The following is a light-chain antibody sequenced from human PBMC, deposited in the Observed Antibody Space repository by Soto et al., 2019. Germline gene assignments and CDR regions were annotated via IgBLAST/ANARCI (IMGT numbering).Light chain of an antibody. V-gene: IGKV3-20*01. CDR2: GAS. CDR1: QTVSITY. J-gene: IGKJ5*01. Sequence: EIVMTQSPGTLSLSPGESATLSCRASQTVSITYLTWYQQKPVQAPRLIIFGASKWATGIPDRFSGSGSGRDFTLTISALEPEDFAVYYCQQYGSSPLISFGQGTRLEIK. CDR3: QQYGSSPLIS.